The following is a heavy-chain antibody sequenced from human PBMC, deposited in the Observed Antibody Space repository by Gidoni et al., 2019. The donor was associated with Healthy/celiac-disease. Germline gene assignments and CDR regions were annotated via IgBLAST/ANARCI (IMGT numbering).Heavy chain of an antibody. J-gene: IGHJ5*02. CDR2: SYYRGRT. D-gene: IGHD6-6*01. Sequence: QLQLQESGAGLVETSETLSLTCPVPGGSNSSSRYHWGWIRQPPGKGLEWTGRSYYRGRTHSTPSLKSRVTTSVDPSKNPVSLKLSAVSAADTALYYCARHDQISSSRTGTIDWFDPWGQGTLVTVSS. CDR3: ARHDQISSSRTGTIDWFDP. V-gene: IGHV4-39*01. CDR1: GGSNSSSRYH.